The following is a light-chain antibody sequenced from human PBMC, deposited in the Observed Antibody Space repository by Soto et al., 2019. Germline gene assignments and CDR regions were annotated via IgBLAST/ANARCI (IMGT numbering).Light chain of an antibody. CDR3: MQALQTPWT. CDR2: LGS. Sequence: EIVLTQSPLSLPVTPGEPASISCRSSQSLLHSDGYNYLDWYPQKPGQSPQLLICLGSNRASGVPDRFSGSGSGTDFTLTISRVEAEDFGVYYCMQALQTPWTFGQGTKVDIK. V-gene: IGKV2-28*01. CDR1: QSLLHSDGYNY. J-gene: IGKJ1*01.